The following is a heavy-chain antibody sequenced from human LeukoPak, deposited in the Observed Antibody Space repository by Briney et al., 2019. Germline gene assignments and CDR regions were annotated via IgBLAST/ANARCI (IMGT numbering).Heavy chain of an antibody. CDR3: ARDSPLRWPKTPFDY. CDR2: IYTSGST. J-gene: IGHJ4*02. Sequence: SETLSLTCTVSGGSISSYYWSWIRQPAGKGLEWIGRIYTSGSTNYNPSLKSRVTMSVDTSKNQFSLKLSSVTAADTAVYYCARDSPLRWPKTPFDYWGQGTLVTVSS. V-gene: IGHV4-4*07. D-gene: IGHD4-17*01. CDR1: GGSISSYY.